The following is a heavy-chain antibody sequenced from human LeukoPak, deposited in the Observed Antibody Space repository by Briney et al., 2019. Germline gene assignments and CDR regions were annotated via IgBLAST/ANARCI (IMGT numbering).Heavy chain of an antibody. V-gene: IGHV3-11*01. CDR2: ISPSVGTV. J-gene: IGHJ4*02. Sequence: GGSLRLSCAASGFTFSDYCMGWIRQAPGKGLEWVSYISPSVGTVYYADSVKGRFTISRDNAKNSLYLQMNGLRAEDTALYFCAKDILAAGLFFDYWGQGTLVTVSS. CDR3: AKDILAAGLFFDY. D-gene: IGHD6-13*01. CDR1: GFTFSDYC.